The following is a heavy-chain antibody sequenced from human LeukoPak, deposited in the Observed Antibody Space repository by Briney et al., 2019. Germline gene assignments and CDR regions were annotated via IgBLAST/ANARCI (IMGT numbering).Heavy chain of an antibody. CDR3: ARHSAYGSGSYYRAPLDY. J-gene: IGHJ4*02. CDR1: GGSISSYY. V-gene: IGHV4-4*07. Sequence: SETLSLTCTVSGGSISSYYWSWIRQPAGKGLEWIGRIYTSGSTNYNPSLKSRVTISVDTSKNQFSLKLSSVTAADTAVYYCARHSAYGSGSYYRAPLDYWGQGTLVTVSS. D-gene: IGHD3-10*01. CDR2: IYTSGST.